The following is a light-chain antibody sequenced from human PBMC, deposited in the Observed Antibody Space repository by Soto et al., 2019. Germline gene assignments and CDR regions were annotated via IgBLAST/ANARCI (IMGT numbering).Light chain of an antibody. CDR3: AAWDDSLTAVL. Sequence: QPVLTQPPSASGTPGQSVTISCSGSSSNIGSNTVNWYQQLSGAAPKLLIHNNDQRPSGVPDRFSGSKSDTSASLAISGLQSADEADYYCAAWDDSLTAVLFGGGTKPTVL. V-gene: IGLV1-44*01. CDR1: SSNIGSNT. CDR2: NND. J-gene: IGLJ3*02.